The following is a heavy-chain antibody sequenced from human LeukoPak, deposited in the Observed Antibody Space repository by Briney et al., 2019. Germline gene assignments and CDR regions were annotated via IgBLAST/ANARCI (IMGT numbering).Heavy chain of an antibody. Sequence: ASVKVSCKASGYTFTSYGISWVRQAPGQGLEWMGWISAYNGNTNYAQKLQGRVTLTRDTSIGTASIELSSLRSDDTAVYFCAREMGVGSTFPPLNYWGQGTLVTVSS. V-gene: IGHV1-18*01. CDR2: ISAYNGNT. CDR1: GYTFTSYG. J-gene: IGHJ4*02. D-gene: IGHD1-26*01. CDR3: AREMGVGSTFPPLNY.